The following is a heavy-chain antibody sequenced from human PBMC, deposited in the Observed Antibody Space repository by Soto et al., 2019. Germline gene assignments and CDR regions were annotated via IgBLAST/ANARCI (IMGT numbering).Heavy chain of an antibody. CDR1: GGSISSYY. CDR3: ARDRPVLRYFDWLSPPSDHYGLDV. D-gene: IGHD3-9*01. J-gene: IGHJ6*02. V-gene: IGHV4-59*01. CDR2: IYYSGST. Sequence: PSETLSLTCTVYGGSISSYYWSWIRQPPGKGLEWIGYIYYSGSTNYNPSLKSRVTISVDTSKNQFSLNLSSVTAADTAVYYCARDRPVLRYFDWLSPPSDHYGLDVRGQGTTVTVSS.